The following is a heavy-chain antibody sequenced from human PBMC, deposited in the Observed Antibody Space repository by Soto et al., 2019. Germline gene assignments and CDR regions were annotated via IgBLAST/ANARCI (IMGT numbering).Heavy chain of an antibody. CDR1: GFTFSSYS. J-gene: IGHJ6*02. V-gene: IGHV3-21*01. Sequence: LRVSCAASGFTFSSYSMNWVRQAPGKGLEWVSSISSSSSYIYYADSVKGRFTISRDNAKNSLYLQMNSLRAEDTAVYYCARERRHVLRFLEWAHYGMDVWGQGTTVTVSS. CDR3: ARERRHVLRFLEWAHYGMDV. CDR2: ISSSSSYI. D-gene: IGHD3-3*01.